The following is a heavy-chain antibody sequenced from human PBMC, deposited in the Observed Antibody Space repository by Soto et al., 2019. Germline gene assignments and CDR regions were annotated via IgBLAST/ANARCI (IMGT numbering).Heavy chain of an antibody. D-gene: IGHD3-3*01. V-gene: IGHV4-61*03. J-gene: IGHJ5*02. CDR3: ARDTSYDFWSGYVGFDP. CDR1: GVSVSSASHY. CDR2: IYYSGIT. Sequence: ETLSLTCPVSGVSVSSASHYWSWIRQPPGKGLEWMGNIYYSGITKYNPSLKSRVTISVDRSRNHFSLNLRSVTTADTALYYCARDTSYDFWSGYVGFDPWGQGTLVTVSS.